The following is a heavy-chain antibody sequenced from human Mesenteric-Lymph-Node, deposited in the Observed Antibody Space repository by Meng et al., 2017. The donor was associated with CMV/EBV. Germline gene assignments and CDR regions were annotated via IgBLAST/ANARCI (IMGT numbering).Heavy chain of an antibody. CDR1: AGTFSSYA. D-gene: IGHD2-21*01. CDR3: ARDVVVVIAIANYYYYGMDV. J-gene: IGHJ6*02. Sequence: SVQVSCKASAGTFSSYAISWVRQAPGQGLEWMGGIIPILGIANYAQKFQGRVTITADKSTSTAYMELSSLRSEDTAVYYCARDVVVVIAIANYYYYGMDVWGQGTLVTVSS. V-gene: IGHV1-69*10. CDR2: IIPILGIA.